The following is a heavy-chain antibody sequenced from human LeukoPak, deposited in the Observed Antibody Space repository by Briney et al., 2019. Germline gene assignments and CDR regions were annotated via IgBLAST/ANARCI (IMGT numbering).Heavy chain of an antibody. J-gene: IGHJ4*02. CDR2: IIPIFDTA. CDR1: GGTFSSYA. Sequence: VASVKVSCKASGGTFSSYAISWVRQAPGQGLERMGGIIPIFDTANYAQKFQGRVTITADESTSTAYMELSSLRSEDTAVYYCARDAQPVVVAAPKEWGQETLVTVSS. CDR3: ARDAQPVVVAAPKE. D-gene: IGHD2-15*01. V-gene: IGHV1-69*13.